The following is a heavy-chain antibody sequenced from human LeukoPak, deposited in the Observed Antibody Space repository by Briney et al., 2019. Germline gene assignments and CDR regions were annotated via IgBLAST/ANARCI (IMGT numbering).Heavy chain of an antibody. CDR2: ISWNSGSI. V-gene: IGHV3-9*01. Sequence: PGGSLRLSCAASGFTFDDYAMHWVRQAPGKGLEWVSGISWNSGSIGYADSVKGRFTISRDIAKNSLYLQMNSLRAEDTALYYCAKDYGSGSISPEYFQHWGQGTLVTVSS. J-gene: IGHJ1*01. D-gene: IGHD3-10*01. CDR3: AKDYGSGSISPEYFQH. CDR1: GFTFDDYA.